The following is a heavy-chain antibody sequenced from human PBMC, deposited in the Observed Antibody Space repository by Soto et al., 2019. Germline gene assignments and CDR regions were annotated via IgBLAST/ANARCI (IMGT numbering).Heavy chain of an antibody. J-gene: IGHJ5*02. D-gene: IGHD1-26*01. Sequence: SETLSLTCTVSGGSITGSSYYWGWIRQPPGKGLEWIGSIYYSGSTYYNLSLKSRVTLTVDSSKNQFSLKLSSVTAADTAVYYCARHEYSGALVWFDPWGQGTLVTVSS. CDR2: IYYSGST. CDR3: ARHEYSGALVWFDP. V-gene: IGHV4-39*01. CDR1: GGSITGSSYY.